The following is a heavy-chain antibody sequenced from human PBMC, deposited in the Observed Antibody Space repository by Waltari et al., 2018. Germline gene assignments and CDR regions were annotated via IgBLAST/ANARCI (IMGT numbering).Heavy chain of an antibody. D-gene: IGHD3-3*01. Sequence: QVQLQQWGAGLLKPSETLSLTCAVYGGSFSGYYWSWIRQPPGKGLEWIGEINHSGSTNYTPSLKSRVTISVDTSKNQFSLKLSSVTAADTAVYYCARAPNWRAAFDIWGQGTMVTVSS. CDR2: INHSGST. CDR1: GGSFSGYY. V-gene: IGHV4-34*01. J-gene: IGHJ3*02. CDR3: ARAPNWRAAFDI.